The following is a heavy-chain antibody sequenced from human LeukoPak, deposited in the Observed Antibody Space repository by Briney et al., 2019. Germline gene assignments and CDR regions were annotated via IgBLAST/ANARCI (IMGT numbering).Heavy chain of an antibody. CDR3: ARDNDQLGLDPFDY. V-gene: IGHV4-39*07. D-gene: IGHD1-1*01. Sequence: PSETLTLTCTVSGGSISSSSYYWVCQRQSPGPGLEWIGSIYYSATTYYNPYLKSRVTISIDTSKNQFSLKLSSVTAADTAMYYCARDNDQLGLDPFDYWGQGTLVTVSS. CDR2: IYYSATT. J-gene: IGHJ4*02. CDR1: GGSISSSSYY.